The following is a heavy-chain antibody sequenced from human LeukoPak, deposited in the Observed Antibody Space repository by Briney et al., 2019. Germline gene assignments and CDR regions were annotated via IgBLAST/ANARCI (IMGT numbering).Heavy chain of an antibody. Sequence: GGSLRLSCAASGFTVSSNYMSWVRQAPGKGLEWVSVIYSGGSTYYADSVKGRFTISRDNSKNTLYLQMNSLRAEDTAVYYCARAGIAAAYGMDVWGQGTMVTVSS. V-gene: IGHV3-53*01. J-gene: IGHJ6*02. CDR1: GFTVSSNY. CDR3: ARAGIAAAYGMDV. D-gene: IGHD6-13*01. CDR2: IYSGGST.